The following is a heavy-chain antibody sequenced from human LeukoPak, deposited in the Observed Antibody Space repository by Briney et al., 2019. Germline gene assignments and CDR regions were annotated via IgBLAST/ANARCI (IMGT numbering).Heavy chain of an antibody. J-gene: IGHJ4*02. Sequence: ASVKVSCKASGYTFTGYYIHWVRQAPGQGLEWMGWINPNGGTNYAQKFQGRVTMTGDTSISTAYMELSRLRSDDTAVYYCARGKMNGDDFDYWGQGTLVTVSS. CDR3: ARGKMNGDDFDY. V-gene: IGHV1-2*02. CDR2: INPNGGT. CDR1: GYTFTGYY. D-gene: IGHD4-17*01.